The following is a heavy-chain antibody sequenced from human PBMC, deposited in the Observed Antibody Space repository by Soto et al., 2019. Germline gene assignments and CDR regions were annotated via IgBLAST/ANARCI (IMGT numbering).Heavy chain of an antibody. CDR1: GDTFSTYT. CDR2: SIPILDVA. V-gene: IGHV1-69*08. CDR3: ARDSGNQLLNDY. D-gene: IGHD2-2*01. J-gene: IGHJ4*02. Sequence: QVQLVQSGAEVKKPGSSVRVSCKASGDTFSTYTISWVRQAPGQGFEWLGRSIPILDVANYAQSFQGRVTITADKSTSTAYMELNSLRSEDTAVYYCARDSGNQLLNDYWGQGTLVTVSS.